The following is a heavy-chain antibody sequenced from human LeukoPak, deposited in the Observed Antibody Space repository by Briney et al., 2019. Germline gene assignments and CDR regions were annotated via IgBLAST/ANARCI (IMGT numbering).Heavy chain of an antibody. CDR2: IYYSGST. D-gene: IGHD5/OR15-5a*01. J-gene: IGHJ6*03. V-gene: IGHV4-59*08. CDR1: GGSISSYY. CDR3: ASVYGGYYYYMDV. Sequence: PSETLPLTCTVSGGSISSYYWSWIRQPPGKGLEWIGYIYYSGSTYYNPSLKSRVTISVDTSKDQFPLKLSSVTAADTAVYYCASVYGGYYYYMDVWGKGTTVTVSS.